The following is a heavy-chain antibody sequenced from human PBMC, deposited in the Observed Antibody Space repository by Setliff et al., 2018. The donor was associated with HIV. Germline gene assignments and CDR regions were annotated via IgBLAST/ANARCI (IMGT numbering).Heavy chain of an antibody. J-gene: IGHJ4*02. D-gene: IGHD2-2*01. Sequence: ASVKVSCKASGYTFSTYGISWVRQAPGQGLEWMGWIGAYNDNTNYAQKVQGRVTMTTDTSTSTAYMVLRSLRSDDTAVYYCARDLGYCTSTSCYGVFDYWGQGTLITVS. CDR1: GYTFSTYG. CDR2: IGAYNDNT. CDR3: ARDLGYCTSTSCYGVFDY. V-gene: IGHV1-18*01.